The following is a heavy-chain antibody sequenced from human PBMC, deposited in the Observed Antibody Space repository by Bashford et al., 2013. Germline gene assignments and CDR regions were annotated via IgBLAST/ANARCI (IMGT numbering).Heavy chain of an antibody. Sequence: SETLSLTCIVSGGSIGSSTYYWNWIRLAPGKRPEWIGSIYSSGSTTYNPSLKSRVTLSVDASKNHFYLELQSFSAADTAVYYCARNATRGWFDTWGPGTLVTVSS. CDR2: IYSSGST. CDR1: GGSIGSSTYY. V-gene: IGHV4-39*02. CDR3: ARNATRGWFDT. J-gene: IGHJ5*02. D-gene: IGHD3-10*01.